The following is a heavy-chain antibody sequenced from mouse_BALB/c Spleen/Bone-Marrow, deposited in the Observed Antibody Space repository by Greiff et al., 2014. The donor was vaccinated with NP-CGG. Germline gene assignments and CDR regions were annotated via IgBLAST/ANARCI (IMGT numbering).Heavy chain of an antibody. CDR1: GFHIKDYY. CDR2: IDPENGDT. V-gene: IGHV14-4*02. Sequence: VQLQQPGAELVRSGASVKLSCTASGFHIKDYYMHWVKQRPEQGLEWIGWIDPENGDTEYAPKFQGKATMTADTSSNTAYLQLSSLTSEDTAVYYCNARGDYDFDYFDYWGQGTTLTVSS. CDR3: NARGDYDFDYFDY. J-gene: IGHJ2*01. D-gene: IGHD2-4*01.